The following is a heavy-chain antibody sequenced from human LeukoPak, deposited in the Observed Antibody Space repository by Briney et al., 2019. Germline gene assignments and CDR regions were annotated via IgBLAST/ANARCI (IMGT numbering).Heavy chain of an antibody. CDR1: GGSISSGGYY. CDR3: ARGQRELTPWFDP. Sequence: PSQTLSLTCTVSGGSISSGGYYWSWIRQHPGKGLEWIGYIYYSGSTYYNPSPKSRVTISVDTSKNQFSLKLSSVTAADTAVYYCARGQRELTPWFDPWGQGTLVTVSS. J-gene: IGHJ5*02. D-gene: IGHD1-26*01. CDR2: IYYSGST. V-gene: IGHV4-31*03.